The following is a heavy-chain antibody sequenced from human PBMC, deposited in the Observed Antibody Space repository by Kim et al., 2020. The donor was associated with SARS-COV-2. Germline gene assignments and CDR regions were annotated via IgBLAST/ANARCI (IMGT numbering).Heavy chain of an antibody. CDR2: IIPYNGKT. Sequence: ASVKVSCTASGYTFTSYSISWVRQAPGQGLEWMGWIIPYNGKTNYAQNFRGRVTMTTDTSTSTAYMEVRSLTSDDTAVYFCARFWGNWNYLDNCWGQGTLVTVSS. CDR3: ARFWGNWNYLDNC. V-gene: IGHV1-18*01. D-gene: IGHD1-7*01. J-gene: IGHJ4*01. CDR1: GYTFTSYS.